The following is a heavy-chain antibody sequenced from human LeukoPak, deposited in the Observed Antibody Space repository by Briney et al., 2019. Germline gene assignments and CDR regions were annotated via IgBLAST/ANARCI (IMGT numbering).Heavy chain of an antibody. D-gene: IGHD1-26*01. CDR1: GFTFSTYG. CDR3: AKDYLGASHTFDF. V-gene: IGHV3-30*18. J-gene: IGHJ3*01. CDR2: ISYDGTIK. Sequence: PGGSLRLSCAASGFTFSTYGMHWVRQTPGKGLEWVAVISYDGTIKHYADPVKGRFTISRDNSKNTLYLQMSSLRGEDTAVYYCAKDYLGASHTFDFWGQGTMVTVSS.